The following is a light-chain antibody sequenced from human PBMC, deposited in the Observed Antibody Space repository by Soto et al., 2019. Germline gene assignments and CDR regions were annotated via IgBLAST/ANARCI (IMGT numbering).Light chain of an antibody. CDR1: SSNIGSNY. CDR2: TNS. V-gene: IGLV1-47*02. Sequence: QSVLTQPPSASGTPGQRVTISCSGSSSNIGSNYVYWYQQLPGTAPKLLIYTNSQRPSGVPDRFSGSKSGTSASLAISGLQSEDEADYYCAAWDDSLSGPVFGGGTKLTVL. CDR3: AAWDDSLSGPV. J-gene: IGLJ2*01.